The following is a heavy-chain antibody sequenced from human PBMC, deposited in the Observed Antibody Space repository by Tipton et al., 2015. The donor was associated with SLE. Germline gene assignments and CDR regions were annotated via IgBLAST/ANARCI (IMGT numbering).Heavy chain of an antibody. CDR1: VASINSSSYY. J-gene: IGHJ3*02. CDR3: ARTLDALDI. CDR2: VFYSGTT. V-gene: IGHV4-39*07. Sequence: TLSLTCTVSVASINSSSYYWAWIRQPPGKGLEWIGSVFYSGTTYYNPSLKSRVTISLDTSKNQFSLKVNSVTAADTAVYYCARTLDALDIWGQGTMVTVSS.